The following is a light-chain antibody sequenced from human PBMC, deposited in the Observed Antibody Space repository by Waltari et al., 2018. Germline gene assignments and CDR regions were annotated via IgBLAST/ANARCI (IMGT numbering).Light chain of an antibody. Sequence: DIIITKSPDPLAAALAERATMNCKSSQSVLYSSNNKNYLAWYPQKSGQPPKLLIYWASTRESGVPDRFSGSGSATHFTLTISSLQAADVSVYYCQQYYSTPWTFGPGTKVEIK. CDR2: WAS. CDR1: QSVLYSSNNKNY. V-gene: IGKV4-1*01. J-gene: IGKJ1*01. CDR3: QQYYSTPWT.